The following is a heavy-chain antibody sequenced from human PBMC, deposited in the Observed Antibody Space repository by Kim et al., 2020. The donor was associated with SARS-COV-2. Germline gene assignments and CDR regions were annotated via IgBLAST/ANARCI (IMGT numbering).Heavy chain of an antibody. Sequence: AAAVKGRFPISRDNSKHTLYLQMNSLRAEDTAVYYCAKDQEFWSGGPFDYWGQGTLVTVSS. J-gene: IGHJ4*02. V-gene: IGHV3-23*01. CDR3: AKDQEFWSGGPFDY. D-gene: IGHD3-3*01.